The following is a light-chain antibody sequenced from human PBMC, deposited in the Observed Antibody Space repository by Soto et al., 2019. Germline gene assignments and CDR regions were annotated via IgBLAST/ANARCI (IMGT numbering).Light chain of an antibody. Sequence: QSVLTQPASVSGSPGQSITISCTGTSSDVGAYNYVSWYQQHPGKAPKLLIYDVSNRPSGVSNRFSGSKSGNTASLTISGHQAEDEADFYCSSYTSSNTRVLGTGTKVTVL. CDR1: SSDVGAYNY. CDR3: SSYTSSNTRV. J-gene: IGLJ1*01. CDR2: DVS. V-gene: IGLV2-14*01.